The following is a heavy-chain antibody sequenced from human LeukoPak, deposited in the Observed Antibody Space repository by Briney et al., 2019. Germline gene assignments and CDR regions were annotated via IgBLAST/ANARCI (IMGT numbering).Heavy chain of an antibody. CDR2: ISAYNGNT. CDR3: ARRGSKQQLVNYGMDV. CDR1: GYTFTSYG. D-gene: IGHD6-13*01. Sequence: GASVKVSCKASGYTFTSYGISWVRQAPGQGLEWMGWISAYNGNTNYAQKLQGRVTMTTDTSTSTAYMELRSLRSDDTAVYYCARRGSKQQLVNYGMDVWGQGTTVTVSS. J-gene: IGHJ6*02. V-gene: IGHV1-18*01.